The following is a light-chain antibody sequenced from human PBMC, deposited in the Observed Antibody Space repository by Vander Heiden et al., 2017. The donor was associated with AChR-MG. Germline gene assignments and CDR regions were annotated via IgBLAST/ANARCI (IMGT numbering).Light chain of an antibody. CDR2: VNSDGSH. V-gene: IGLV4-69*01. CDR3: QVWGTGTLRM. Sequence: PVLTQSPSASASLGASVKLTCSLSSGHTPYAIAWHQQQPQKGPRFLMKVNSDGSHSRGDRVPGRFSGSSSGAERYLTIFNLQSEDEADYYCQVWGTGTLRMFGGGTKLTVL. J-gene: IGLJ3*02. CDR1: SGHTPYA.